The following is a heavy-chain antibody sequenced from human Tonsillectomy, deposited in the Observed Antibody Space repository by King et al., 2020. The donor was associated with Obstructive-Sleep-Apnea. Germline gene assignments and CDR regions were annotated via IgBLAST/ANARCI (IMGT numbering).Heavy chain of an antibody. CDR1: GFTFDDYA. CDR2: INWNSGSI. D-gene: IGHD6-13*01. CDR3: AKDIRGSWYDGPFDC. J-gene: IGHJ4*02. V-gene: IGHV3-9*01. Sequence: VQLVESGGGLVQPGGSLRLSCAASGFTFDDYAMHWVRQAPGKGLEWVSGINWNSGSIGYVDSVKGRFTTSRDNARNSLYLQMNSLRAEDTAFYYCAKDIRGSWYDGPFDCWGQGTLVAVSS.